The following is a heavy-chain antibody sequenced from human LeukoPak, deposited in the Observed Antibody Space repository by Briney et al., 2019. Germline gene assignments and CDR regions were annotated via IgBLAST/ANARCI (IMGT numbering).Heavy chain of an antibody. D-gene: IGHD3-22*01. V-gene: IGHV3-43*01. CDR2: INRDGGVT. J-gene: IGHJ4*02. CDR3: TKADGSSGYLPAQ. CDR1: GFTFDDYT. Sequence: GGSLRLSCVASGFTFDDYTMHWVRQAPGKGLEWVSLINRDGGVTKYGGSVKGRFAISRDNNKNSLSLQMNSLRPEDTAVYYCTKADGSSGYLPAQWGQGTLVTVSS.